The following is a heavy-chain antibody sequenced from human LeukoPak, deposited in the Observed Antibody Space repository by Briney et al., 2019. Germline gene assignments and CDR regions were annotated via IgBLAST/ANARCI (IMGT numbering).Heavy chain of an antibody. D-gene: IGHD6-13*01. CDR1: GGPFSGYY. Sequence: PSETLSLTCAVYGGPFSGYYWSWIRQPPGRGLEWIGEINHSGNTNYNPSFKSRVTISIDTSKNQFSLKLSSVTAADTAVYSGPRHSSSWDRRGVYYFDYGGQGTLVTVSS. CDR2: INHSGNT. V-gene: IGHV4-34*01. J-gene: IGHJ4*02. CDR3: PRHSSSWDRRGVYYFDY.